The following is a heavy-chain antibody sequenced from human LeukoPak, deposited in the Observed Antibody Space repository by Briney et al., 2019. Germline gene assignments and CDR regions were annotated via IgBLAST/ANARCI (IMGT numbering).Heavy chain of an antibody. D-gene: IGHD2-2*01. V-gene: IGHV1-46*01. CDR2: INPSGGST. J-gene: IGHJ4*02. CDR3: AARGYCSSTSCLLEY. Sequence: QAPGQGLEWMGXINPSGGSTSYAQKFQGRVTMTRDTSTSTVYMELSSLRSEDTAVYYCAARGYCSSTSCLLEYWGQGTLVTVSS.